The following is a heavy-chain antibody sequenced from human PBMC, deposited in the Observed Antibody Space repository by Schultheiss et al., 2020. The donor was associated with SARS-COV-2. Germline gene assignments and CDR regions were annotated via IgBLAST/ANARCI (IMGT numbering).Heavy chain of an antibody. D-gene: IGHD6-6*01. CDR1: GFTVSSNY. J-gene: IGHJ4*02. CDR2: IKQDGSEK. V-gene: IGHV3-7*01. CDR3: AGGVAAPGPYFDY. Sequence: GGSLRLSCAASGFTVSSNYMSWVRQAPGKGLEWVANIKQDGSEKYYADSVKGRFTISRDNSKNTLYLQMNSLRAEDTAVYYCAGGVAAPGPYFDYWGQGTLVTVSS.